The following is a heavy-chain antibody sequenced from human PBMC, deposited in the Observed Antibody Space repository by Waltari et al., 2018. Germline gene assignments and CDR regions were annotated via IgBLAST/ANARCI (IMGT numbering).Heavy chain of an antibody. V-gene: IGHV3-48*04. Sequence: EVQLVESGGGLVQPGGSLRLSCAASGFTFSSYSMNWVRQAPGKGLDGVSYISSSSSTIYYADSVKGRFTISRDNAKNSLYLQMNSLRAEDTAVYYCARRGQQLVLGAFDIWGQGTMVTVSS. CDR3: ARRGQQLVLGAFDI. CDR1: GFTFSSYS. J-gene: IGHJ3*02. CDR2: ISSSSSTI. D-gene: IGHD6-13*01.